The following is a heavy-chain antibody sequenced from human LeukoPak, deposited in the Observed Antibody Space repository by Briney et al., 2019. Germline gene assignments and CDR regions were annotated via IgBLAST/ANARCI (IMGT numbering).Heavy chain of an antibody. D-gene: IGHD3-22*01. V-gene: IGHV3-30*18. Sequence: PGGSLRLSCAASGFTFSSYGMHWVRQAPGKGLEWVAVISYDESFKYYSDSVKGRFTISRDNSKNTLYLQMNSLRAEDTAVYYCAKDLSSYYDSSGYSNYWGQGTLVTVSS. J-gene: IGHJ4*02. CDR1: GFTFSSYG. CDR2: ISYDESFK. CDR3: AKDLSSYYDSSGYSNY.